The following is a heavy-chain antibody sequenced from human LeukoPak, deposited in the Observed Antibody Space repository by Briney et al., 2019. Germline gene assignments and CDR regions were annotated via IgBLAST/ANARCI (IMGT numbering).Heavy chain of an antibody. D-gene: IGHD1-26*01. J-gene: IGHJ5*02. CDR1: GYNLTELS. CDR3: ATEEVGAQGRHWFDP. Sequence: GASVKVSCKVSGYNLTELSMHWVRQAPGKGLEWMGGFDPEDGETIYAQKFQGRVTMTEDTSTDTAYMELSSLRSEDTAVYYCATEEVGAQGRHWFDPWGQGTLVTVSS. V-gene: IGHV1-24*01. CDR2: FDPEDGET.